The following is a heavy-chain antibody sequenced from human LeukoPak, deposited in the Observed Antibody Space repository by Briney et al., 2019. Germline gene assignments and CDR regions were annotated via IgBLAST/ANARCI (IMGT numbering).Heavy chain of an antibody. CDR2: MNPNSGNT. V-gene: IGHV1-8*01. D-gene: IGHD6-19*01. J-gene: IGHJ4*02. Sequence: GASVKVSCKXSGYTFTSYDINWVRQATGQGLEWMGWMNPNSGNTGYAQKFQGRVTMTRNTSISTAYMELSSLRSEDTAVYYCARAAAVASTDFDYWGQGTLVTVSS. CDR3: ARAAAVASTDFDY. CDR1: GYTFTSYD.